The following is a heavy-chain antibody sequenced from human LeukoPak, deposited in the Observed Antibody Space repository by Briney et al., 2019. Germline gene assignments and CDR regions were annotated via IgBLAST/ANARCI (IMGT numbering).Heavy chain of an antibody. CDR3: AKNDYCSGGSCYENNWFDP. CDR1: GFTFSSYW. D-gene: IGHD2-15*01. V-gene: IGHV3-74*01. CDR2: INSDGSST. Sequence: PGGSLRLSCAASGFTFSSYWMHWVRQAPGKGLMWVSRINSDGSSTGYADSVKGRFTISRDNAKNTLYLQMNSLRAEDTAVYYCAKNDYCSGGSCYENNWFDPWGQGTLVTVSS. J-gene: IGHJ5*02.